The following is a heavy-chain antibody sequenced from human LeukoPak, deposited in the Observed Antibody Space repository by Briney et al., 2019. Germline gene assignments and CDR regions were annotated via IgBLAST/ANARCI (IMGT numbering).Heavy chain of an antibody. Sequence: PGGSLRLSCAASGFTFSSYAMHWVRQAPGKGLEWVAVISYDGSNKYYADSVKGRFTISRDNSKNTLYLQMNSLRAEDTAVYYCARASGGRRWGSGADYWGQGTLVTVSS. CDR1: GFTFSSYA. CDR3: ARASGGRRWGSGADY. V-gene: IGHV3-30-3*01. J-gene: IGHJ4*02. D-gene: IGHD2-21*01. CDR2: ISYDGSNK.